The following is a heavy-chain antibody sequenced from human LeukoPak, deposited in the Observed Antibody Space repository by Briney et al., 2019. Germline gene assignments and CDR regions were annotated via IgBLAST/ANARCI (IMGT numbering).Heavy chain of an antibody. V-gene: IGHV4-59*02. CDR1: GGSVSSYY. Sequence: SETLSLTCTVSGGSVSSYYWSWIRQPPGKGLEWIGYIYYSGSTNYNPSLKSRVTISVDTSKNQFSLKLSSVTAADTAVYYCARASPRTRGFHFDYWGQGTLVTVSS. D-gene: IGHD2-2*01. CDR2: IYYSGST. CDR3: ARASPRTRGFHFDY. J-gene: IGHJ4*02.